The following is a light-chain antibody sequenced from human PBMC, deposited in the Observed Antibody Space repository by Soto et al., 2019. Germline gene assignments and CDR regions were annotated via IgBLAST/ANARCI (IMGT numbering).Light chain of an antibody. V-gene: IGKV3-15*01. CDR2: AAS. Sequence: EIVMTQSPATLSVSPGERATLSCRASQSVDNSLAWYQKRPGQPPRLLIYAASTRATGTPPSFSGSGSGTEFTLTISSLQSEDFAVYYCQMYNNWPPRYTFGPGTKLEI. CDR3: QMYNNWPPRYT. J-gene: IGKJ2*01. CDR1: QSVDNS.